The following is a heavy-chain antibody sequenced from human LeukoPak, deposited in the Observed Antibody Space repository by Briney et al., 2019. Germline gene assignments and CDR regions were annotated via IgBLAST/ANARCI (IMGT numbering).Heavy chain of an antibody. Sequence: SQTLSLTCTVSGGSISSGSYYWSWIRQPAGKGLEWIGRIYTSGSTNYNPSLKSRVTISVDTSKNQFSLKLSSVTAADRAVYYCARDGYNLDYFDYWGQGTLVTVSS. V-gene: IGHV4-61*02. D-gene: IGHD5-24*01. CDR2: IYTSGST. CDR3: ARDGYNLDYFDY. J-gene: IGHJ4*02. CDR1: GGSISSGSYY.